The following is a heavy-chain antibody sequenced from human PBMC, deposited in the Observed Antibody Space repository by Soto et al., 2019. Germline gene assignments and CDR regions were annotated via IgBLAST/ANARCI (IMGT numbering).Heavy chain of an antibody. D-gene: IGHD3-10*01. CDR2: ITPYNGNI. J-gene: IGHJ4*02. CDR3: ARSATSGDQHFIDS. V-gene: IGHV1-45*02. Sequence: QMQLLQSGAEVKKTGSSVKISCKTSGWIFTFQYLHWVRQAPGQGLEWLGWITPYNGNIKYAERFQDRISITWDNSLTPLFLELRNLKSEDTGLYYCARSATSGDQHFIDSWGQGTLVTVSS. CDR1: GWIFTFQY.